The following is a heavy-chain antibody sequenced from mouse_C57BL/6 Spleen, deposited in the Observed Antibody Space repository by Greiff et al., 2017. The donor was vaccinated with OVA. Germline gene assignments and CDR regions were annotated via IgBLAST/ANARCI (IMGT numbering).Heavy chain of an antibody. CDR1: GYTFTDHT. J-gene: IGHJ4*01. CDR2: IYPRDGST. CDR3: ARGGYDVDYYAMDY. D-gene: IGHD2-2*01. Sequence: LQESDAELVKPGASVKISCKVSGYTFTDHTIHWMKQRPEQGLEWIGYIYPRDGSTKYNEKFKGKATLTADKSSSTAYMQLNSLTSEDSAVYFCARGGYDVDYYAMDYWGQGTSVTVSS. V-gene: IGHV1-78*01.